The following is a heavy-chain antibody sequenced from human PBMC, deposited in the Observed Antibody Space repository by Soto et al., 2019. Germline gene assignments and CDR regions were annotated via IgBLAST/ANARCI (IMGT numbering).Heavy chain of an antibody. CDR3: ASSGWWYFDY. Sequence: PSETLSLTCTVSGGSISRSSYYWGWILQPPGKGLEWIGSIYYSGSTYYNPSLKSRVTISVDTSKNQFSLKLSSVTAADTAVYYCASSGWWYFDYWGQGTLVTVS. V-gene: IGHV4-39*01. CDR2: IYYSGST. CDR1: GGSISRSSYY. D-gene: IGHD6-19*01. J-gene: IGHJ4*02.